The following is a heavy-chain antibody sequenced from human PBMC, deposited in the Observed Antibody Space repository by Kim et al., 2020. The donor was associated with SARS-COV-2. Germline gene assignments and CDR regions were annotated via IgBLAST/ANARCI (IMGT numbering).Heavy chain of an antibody. Sequence: ASVKVSCKASGYSFTVFYIHWARQAPGQGLEWMGRINPYTGGANYARKFQGRVTVTSDTSLSTAYMDLSGLTSVDTAVYFCAIDDTLGYSVYWGQGTLVAVS. CDR1: GYSFTVFY. CDR3: AIDDTLGYSVY. J-gene: IGHJ4*02. V-gene: IGHV1-2*06. D-gene: IGHD5-18*01. CDR2: INPYTGGA.